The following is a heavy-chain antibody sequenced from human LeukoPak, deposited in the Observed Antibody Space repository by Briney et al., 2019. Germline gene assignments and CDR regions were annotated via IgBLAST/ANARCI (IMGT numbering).Heavy chain of an antibody. J-gene: IGHJ4*02. CDR2: MNPNSGNT. Sequence: GASVKVSCKASGYTFTSYGISWVRQATGQGLEWMGWMNPNSGNTGYAQKFQGRVTITRNTSISTAYMELSSLRSEDTAVYYCARGRGYSGYDPQYYFDYWGQGTLVTVSS. CDR1: GYTFTSYG. V-gene: IGHV1-8*03. CDR3: ARGRGYSGYDPQYYFDY. D-gene: IGHD5-12*01.